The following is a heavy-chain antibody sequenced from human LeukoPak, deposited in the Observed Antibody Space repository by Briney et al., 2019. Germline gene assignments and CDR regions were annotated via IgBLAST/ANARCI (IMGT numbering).Heavy chain of an antibody. V-gene: IGHV3-64*01. CDR2: IINNGIST. J-gene: IGHJ4*02. Sequence: GGSLRLSCAASGFTFSSYAMHWVRQAPGKGLEYVSAIINNGISTYYANSVKGRFTISRDNSKNTLYIQMGSLRAEDMAVYYCARLEAVADALDYWGQGTLVTVSS. D-gene: IGHD6-19*01. CDR1: GFTFSSYA. CDR3: ARLEAVADALDY.